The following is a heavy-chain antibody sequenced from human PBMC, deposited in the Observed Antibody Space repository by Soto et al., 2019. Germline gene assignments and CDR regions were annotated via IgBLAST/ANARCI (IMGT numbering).Heavy chain of an antibody. CDR2: INHSGST. V-gene: IGHV4-34*01. J-gene: IGHJ4*02. D-gene: IGHD3-10*01. CDR3: ARGRVTMVRGAGEDY. CDR1: GGSFSGYY. Sequence: SETLSLTCAVYGGSFSGYYWSWIRQPPGKGQEWIGEINHSGSTNYNPSLKSRVTISVDTSKNQFSLKLSSVTAADTAVYYCARGRVTMVRGAGEDYWGQGTLVTVSS.